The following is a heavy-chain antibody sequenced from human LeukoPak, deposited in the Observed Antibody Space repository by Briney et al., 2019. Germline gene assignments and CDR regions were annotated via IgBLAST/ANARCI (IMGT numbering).Heavy chain of an antibody. V-gene: IGHV1-2*06. J-gene: IGHJ4*02. CDR1: GYTFTGYY. Sequence: ASVKVSCKASGYTFTGYYMHWVRQAPGQGLEWMGRINPNSGGTNYAQKFQGRVTMTRDTSISTAHMELSRLRSDDTAVYYCARKVAGSYLEEYFDYWGQGTLVTVSS. D-gene: IGHD3-10*01. CDR3: ARKVAGSYLEEYFDY. CDR2: INPNSGGT.